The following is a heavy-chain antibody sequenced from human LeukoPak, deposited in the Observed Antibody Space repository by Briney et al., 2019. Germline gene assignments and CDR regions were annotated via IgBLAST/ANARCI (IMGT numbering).Heavy chain of an antibody. CDR1: GGTFSSYA. J-gene: IGHJ6*03. CDR2: IIPIFGTA. Sequence: SVKVSCKASGGTFSSYAISGVRQAPGQGLEWMGGIIPIFGTANYAQKFQGRVTITADESTSTAYLELSSLRSEDTAVYYCASPLDSNYPPVPGDGGNYYYMDVWGKGTTVTVSS. V-gene: IGHV1-69*01. CDR3: ASPLDSNYPPVPGDGGNYYYMDV. D-gene: IGHD4-11*01.